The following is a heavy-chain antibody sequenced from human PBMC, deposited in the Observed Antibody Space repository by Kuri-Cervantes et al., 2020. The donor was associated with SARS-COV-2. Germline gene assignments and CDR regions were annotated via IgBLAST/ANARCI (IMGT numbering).Heavy chain of an antibody. Sequence: GGSLRLSCNASGYNYVDYWVGWVRQMPGKGLEWMGIIFPTGSDTRYSPSFQCQVTISADKSINTAYLQWRSLKASDTAKYHCARGRIQGDIFDMWGQGTMVTVSS. V-gene: IGHV5-51*01. CDR3: ARGRIQGDIFDM. CDR2: IFPTGSDT. J-gene: IGHJ3*02. D-gene: IGHD2-15*01. CDR1: GYNYVDYW.